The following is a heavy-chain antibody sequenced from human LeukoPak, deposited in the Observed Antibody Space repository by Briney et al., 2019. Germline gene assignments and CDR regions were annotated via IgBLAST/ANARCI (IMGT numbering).Heavy chain of an antibody. Sequence: GGSLRLSCAASGFTFSNYGMHWVRQAPGKGLEWVTFIHFDGNNKYYADSVKGRFTISRDNSKNTLYLQMNSLRAEDTAVYYCARDSYYYGSGSYGYFDYWGQGTLVTVSS. V-gene: IGHV3-30*02. J-gene: IGHJ4*02. CDR3: ARDSYYYGSGSYGYFDY. D-gene: IGHD3-10*01. CDR2: IHFDGNNK. CDR1: GFTFSNYG.